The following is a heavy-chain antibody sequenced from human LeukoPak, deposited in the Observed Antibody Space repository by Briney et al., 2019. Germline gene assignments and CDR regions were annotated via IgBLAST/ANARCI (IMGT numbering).Heavy chain of an antibody. CDR1: GFTFSSYA. Sequence: PGGSLRLSCAASGFTFSSYAMSWVRQAPGKGLEWVSAISGTGSSTYSADSVKGRFTISRDNSKNTLYLQMNSLRAEDTAVYYCAKAGSGSYLELDYWGQGTLVTVSS. CDR2: ISGTGSST. J-gene: IGHJ4*02. D-gene: IGHD3-10*01. V-gene: IGHV3-23*01. CDR3: AKAGSGSYLELDY.